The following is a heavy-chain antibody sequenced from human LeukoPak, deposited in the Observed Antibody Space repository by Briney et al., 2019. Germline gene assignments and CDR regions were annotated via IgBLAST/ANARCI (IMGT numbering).Heavy chain of an antibody. CDR1: GFTFGNYW. D-gene: IGHD3-9*01. CDR2: IKQDGSDK. J-gene: IGHJ4*02. Sequence: GGSLRLSCAASGFTFGNYWMSWVRQAPGKGLEWVANIKQDGSDKYYVDSVTGRFTISRDNAKNSLYLQMNSLRAEDTAVYYCARDSSFILTGYIDYWGQGTLVTVSS. CDR3: ARDSSFILTGYIDY. V-gene: IGHV3-7*01.